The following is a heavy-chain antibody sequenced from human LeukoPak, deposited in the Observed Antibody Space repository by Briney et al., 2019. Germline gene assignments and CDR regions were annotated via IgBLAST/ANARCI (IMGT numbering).Heavy chain of an antibody. CDR3: ARSTIQLWLPDY. Sequence: GASVKVSCKASGYTFTGYYMHWVRQAPGQGLEWMGRINPNSGGTNYAQKFQGRVTMTRDTSVSTAYMELSRLRSDDTAVYYCARSTIQLWLPDYWGQGTLVTVSS. V-gene: IGHV1-2*06. D-gene: IGHD5-18*01. CDR1: GYTFTGYY. J-gene: IGHJ4*02. CDR2: INPNSGGT.